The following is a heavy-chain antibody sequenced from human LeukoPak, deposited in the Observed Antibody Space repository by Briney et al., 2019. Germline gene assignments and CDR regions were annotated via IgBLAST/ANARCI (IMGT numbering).Heavy chain of an antibody. CDR1: GFTFSSYG. J-gene: IGHJ4*02. D-gene: IGHD3-16*02. CDR2: ISGSGGST. V-gene: IGHV3-23*01. CDR3: AKDRRLGELSFPFFDY. Sequence: PGRSLRLSCAASGFTFSSYGMSWVRQAPGKGLEWVSAISGSGGSTYYADSVKGRFTISRDNSKNTLYLQMNSLRAEDTAVYYCAKDRRLGELSFPFFDYWGQGTLVTVSS.